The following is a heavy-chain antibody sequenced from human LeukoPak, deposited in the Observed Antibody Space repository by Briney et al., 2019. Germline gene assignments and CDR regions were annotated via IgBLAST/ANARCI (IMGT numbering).Heavy chain of an antibody. D-gene: IGHD4-11*01. Sequence: AGGSLRLSCAASGFTVSSNYMTWVRQAPGKGLEWVSVIYSGGRTYYADSVKGRFTISRDNSKNTLFLQMSSLRAEDTAVYYCAKKYSNSWPAFDYWGQGTLVTVSS. CDR1: GFTVSSNY. V-gene: IGHV3-53*01. CDR2: IYSGGRT. CDR3: AKKYSNSWPAFDY. J-gene: IGHJ4*02.